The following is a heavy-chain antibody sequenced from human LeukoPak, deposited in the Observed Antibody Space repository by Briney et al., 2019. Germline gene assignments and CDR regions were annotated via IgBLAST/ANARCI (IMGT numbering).Heavy chain of an antibody. D-gene: IGHD6-19*01. J-gene: IGHJ4*02. CDR2: ISYDGSNK. CDR3: AKVRGVSVAGSFDY. Sequence: GGSLRLSCAASGFTFSSYGMHWVRQAPGKGLEWVAVISYDGSNKYSADSVKGRFTISRDNSKNTLYLQMNSLRAEDTAVYYCAKVRGVSVAGSFDYWGQGTLVTVPS. CDR1: GFTFSSYG. V-gene: IGHV3-30*18.